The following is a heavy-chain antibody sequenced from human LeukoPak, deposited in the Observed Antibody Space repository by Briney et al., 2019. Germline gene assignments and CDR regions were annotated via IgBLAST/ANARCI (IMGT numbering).Heavy chain of an antibody. J-gene: IGHJ3*02. Sequence: SQTLSLTCTVSGGSISSGDYYWSWIRQPPGKGLEWIGYIYYSGSTYYNPSLKSRVTISVDTSKNQFSLKLSSVTAADTAVYYCARVRNLWFRDPDDAFDIWGQGTMVTVSS. D-gene: IGHD3-10*01. V-gene: IGHV4-30-4*08. CDR1: GGSISSGDYY. CDR3: ARVRNLWFRDPDDAFDI. CDR2: IYYSGST.